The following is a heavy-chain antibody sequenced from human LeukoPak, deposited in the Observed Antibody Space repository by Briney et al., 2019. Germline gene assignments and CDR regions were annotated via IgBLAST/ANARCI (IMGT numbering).Heavy chain of an antibody. V-gene: IGHV4-39*01. CDR1: GGSMSSSSDF. D-gene: IGHD2-15*01. Sequence: SETLSLTCTVSGGSMSSSSDFWTWIPQPPGKGLEYLGSVCYSGTTYPYPSLRSRLTIAIDTSKNQFSLRLMSVTAADTAFCFRARRHSDPSGSYSDAFDVWGQGTM. J-gene: IGHJ3*01. CDR2: VCYSGTT. CDR3: ARRHSDPSGSYSDAFDV.